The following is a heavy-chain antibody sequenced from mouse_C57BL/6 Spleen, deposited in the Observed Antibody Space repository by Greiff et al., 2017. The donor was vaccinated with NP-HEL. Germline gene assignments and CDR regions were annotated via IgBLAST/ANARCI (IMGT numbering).Heavy chain of an antibody. Sequence: VQLQQSGAELVMPGASVKLSCKASGYTFTSYWMHWVKQRPGPGLEWIGEIDPSDSYTNYTQKFKGKSTLTVDKSSSTAYMQLSSLTSEDSAVYYCARRDGYAMDYWGQGTSVTVSS. CDR2: IDPSDSYT. CDR1: GYTFTSYW. D-gene: IGHD2-3*01. CDR3: ARRDGYAMDY. V-gene: IGHV1-69*01. J-gene: IGHJ4*01.